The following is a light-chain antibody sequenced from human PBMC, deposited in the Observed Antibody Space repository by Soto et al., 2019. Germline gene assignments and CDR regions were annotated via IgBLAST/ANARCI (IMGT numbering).Light chain of an antibody. CDR2: GAS. Sequence: EIVLTQSPGTLSLSPGERATLSCRASQSVSSSYLAWYQQKPGQAPRLLIYGASSRATGIPDRCSGSGSGTDFTLNISRLEPEDFAVYYCQQYGSLFTFGPGTKVDIK. CDR1: QSVSSSY. J-gene: IGKJ3*01. CDR3: QQYGSLFT. V-gene: IGKV3-20*01.